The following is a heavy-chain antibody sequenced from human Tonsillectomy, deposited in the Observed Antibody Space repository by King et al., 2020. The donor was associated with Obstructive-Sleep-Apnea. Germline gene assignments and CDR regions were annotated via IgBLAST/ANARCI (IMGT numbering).Heavy chain of an antibody. J-gene: IGHJ4*02. CDR3: AREGSSNPFDY. V-gene: IGHV3-64*01. D-gene: IGHD6-13*01. CDR2: ISSNGGST. Sequence: VQLVESGGGLVQPGGSLRLSCAASGFSFSSYAMHWVRQAPGKGLEYVSAISSNGGSTYYANSVKGRFTISRDNSKNTLYLQMGSLRADDMAVYYCAREGSSNPFDYWGQGTLVTVSS. CDR1: GFSFSSYA.